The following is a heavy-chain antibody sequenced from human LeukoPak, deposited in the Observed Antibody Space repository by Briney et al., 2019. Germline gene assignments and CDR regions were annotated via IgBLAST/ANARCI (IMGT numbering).Heavy chain of an antibody. CDR3: ARKLRGGYNYFDY. J-gene: IGHJ4*02. V-gene: IGHV1-69*05. D-gene: IGHD5-24*01. CDR1: GGTFSSYA. CDR2: IIPIFGTA. Sequence: ASVKVSCKASGGTFSSYAISWVRQAPGQGLEWMGGIIPIFGTANCAQKFQGRVTITTDESTSTAYMELSSLRSEDTAVYYCARKLRGGYNYFDYWGQGTLVTVSS.